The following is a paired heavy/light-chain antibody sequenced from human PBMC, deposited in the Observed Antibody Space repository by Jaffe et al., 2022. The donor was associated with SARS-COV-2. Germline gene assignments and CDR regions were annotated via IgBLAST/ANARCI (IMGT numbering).Heavy chain of an antibody. Sequence: QVQLQESGPGLVKPSETLSLNCTVSGDSISDYDWSWIRQPPGKGLEWIGYIYYSGSTDYNPSLKSRVTISVDTSKNQFSLQLSSVTAADTAVYYCARLALVRGVKTGAVYYYYGMDVWGQGTTVTVSS. CDR2: IYYSGST. CDR3: ARLALVRGVKTGAVYYYYGMDV. V-gene: IGHV4-59*01. CDR1: GDSISDYD. D-gene: IGHD3-10*01. J-gene: IGHJ6*02.
Light chain of an antibody. Sequence: DIQLTQSPSFLSASIGDRVTITCRASQGISSYLAWYQQKPGKAPKLLIYAASSLQSGVPSRFSGSGSGTEFTLTINSLQPEDFATYYCQQLNSYPFTFGPGAKVDIK. CDR2: AAS. CDR3: QQLNSYPFT. CDR1: QGISSY. J-gene: IGKJ3*01. V-gene: IGKV1-9*01.